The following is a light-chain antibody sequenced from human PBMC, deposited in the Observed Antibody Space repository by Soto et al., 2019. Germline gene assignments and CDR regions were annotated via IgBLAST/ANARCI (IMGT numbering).Light chain of an antibody. J-gene: IGKJ5*01. CDR2: DAS. CDR1: QNIYSN. CDR3: QQYHKWPIT. Sequence: VMTQSPATLSVSPGERATLSCRASQNIYSNVAWYQQRPGQAPRLLIYDASTRATGISARFSGSGSGTEFTLTISSLQSEDFAVYYCQQYHKWPITFAQGTRLEIK. V-gene: IGKV3-15*01.